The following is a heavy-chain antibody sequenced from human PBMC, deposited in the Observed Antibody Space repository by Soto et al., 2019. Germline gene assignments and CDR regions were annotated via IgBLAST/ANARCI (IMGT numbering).Heavy chain of an antibody. Sequence: QVQLVESGGGVVQPGRSLRLSCTASGFTFSGYAFHWVRQAPGKALEWVALISFRGREISYADSVKGRFTVSRDNSENTVSLQVDSLTTLDKAVYFCESAYCSPTSCYHHEGPQYIEYYGMDVWGQGTTVTVSS. V-gene: IGHV3-30*04. D-gene: IGHD2-2*01. CDR1: GFTFSGYA. CDR2: ISFRGREI. J-gene: IGHJ6*02. CDR3: ESAYCSPTSCYHHEGPQYIEYYGMDV.